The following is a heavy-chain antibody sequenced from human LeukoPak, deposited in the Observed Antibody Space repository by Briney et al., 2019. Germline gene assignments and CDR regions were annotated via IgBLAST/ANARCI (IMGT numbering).Heavy chain of an antibody. CDR2: IYYSGST. D-gene: IGHD3-16*01. V-gene: IGHV4-59*01. CDR1: GGSISYYY. Sequence: SETLSLTCTVSGGSISYYYRSWIRQPPGKGLELIGYIYYSGSTDYNPSLKSRVTISVDTSKNQFSLKLTSVTAADTAVYYCARVWSSRKAFDIWGQGTMVTVSS. J-gene: IGHJ3*02. CDR3: ARVWSSRKAFDI.